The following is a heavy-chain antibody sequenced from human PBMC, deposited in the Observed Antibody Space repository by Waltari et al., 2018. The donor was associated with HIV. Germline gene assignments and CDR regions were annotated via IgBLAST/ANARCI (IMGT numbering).Heavy chain of an antibody. J-gene: IGHJ3*02. Sequence: QVQLVQSGAEVKKPGASVKVSCKASGYTFTSYDIHWVRRAAGQGLEWMGWMNPNIGNTGYAQKFQGRVTMTRNTSISTAYMELSSLRSEDTAVYYYATRTDSSGYYYGADAFDIWGQGTMVTVSS. CDR1: GYTFTSYD. CDR3: ATRTDSSGYYYGADAFDI. D-gene: IGHD3-22*01. V-gene: IGHV1-8*02. CDR2: MNPNIGNT.